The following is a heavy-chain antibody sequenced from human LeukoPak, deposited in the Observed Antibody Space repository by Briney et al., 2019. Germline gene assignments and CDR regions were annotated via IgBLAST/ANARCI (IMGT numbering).Heavy chain of an antibody. Sequence: GGSLRLSCAASGFTVSNNYLSWVRQARGKGLEWVSFIYDVGTTVYADSVKGRFTISRDNSKNTLYLQMDSLRADDTAIYYCARWLCNGASCYYDYWGQGTLVTVSS. V-gene: IGHV3-53*01. CDR2: IYDVGTT. D-gene: IGHD3-22*01. J-gene: IGHJ4*02. CDR3: ARWLCNGASCYYDY. CDR1: GFTVSNNY.